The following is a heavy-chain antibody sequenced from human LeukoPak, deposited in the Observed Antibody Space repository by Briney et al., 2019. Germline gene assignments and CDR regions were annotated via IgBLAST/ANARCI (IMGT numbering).Heavy chain of an antibody. CDR2: INPNSGDT. CDR3: ARRDTSGLNWFDP. J-gene: IGHJ5*02. V-gene: IGHV1-2*02. D-gene: IGHD1-14*01. Sequence: MRCINPNSGDTDYAQEFQGRVTMTRDTSISTAYMELTRLTSDDTAVYYCARRDTSGLNWFDPWGQGTLVTVSS.